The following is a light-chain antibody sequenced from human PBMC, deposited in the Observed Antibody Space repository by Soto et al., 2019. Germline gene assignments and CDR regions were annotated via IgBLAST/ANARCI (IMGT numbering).Light chain of an antibody. CDR3: HQRGSWPYT. Sequence: EIVLTQSPATLSLFPGERATLSCRASQSVRSSLDWYQQKPGQAPRLLVYDASNRATGVPARFSASGSGADFTLTIGSLEPEDFALYYCHQRGSWPYTFGQGTTLE. CDR1: QSVRSS. CDR2: DAS. J-gene: IGKJ2*01. V-gene: IGKV3-11*01.